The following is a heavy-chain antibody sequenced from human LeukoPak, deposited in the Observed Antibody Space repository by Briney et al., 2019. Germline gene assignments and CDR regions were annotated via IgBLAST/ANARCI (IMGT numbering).Heavy chain of an antibody. CDR2: IYYSGST. Sequence: SETLSLTCTVSGGSISSYYWSWIRQPPGKGLEWIGYIYYSGSTNYNPSLKSRVTISVDTSKNQFSLKLSSVTAADTALYYCARGLNGDYDYWGQGTLVTVSS. CDR1: GGSISSYY. CDR3: ARGLNGDYDY. V-gene: IGHV4-59*01. J-gene: IGHJ4*02. D-gene: IGHD4-17*01.